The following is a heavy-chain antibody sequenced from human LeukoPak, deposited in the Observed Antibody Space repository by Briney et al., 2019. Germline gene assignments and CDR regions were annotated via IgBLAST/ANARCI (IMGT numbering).Heavy chain of an antibody. CDR3: ATSVDTALDFYY. J-gene: IGHJ4*02. Sequence: GGSLRLSCAASGFTFSDYYMSWIRQAPGKGLEWVSYISSSSTYTNYADSVKGRFTIYRDNAKNSLYLQMNSLRAEDTAVYYCATSVDTALDFYYWGQGTLVTVSS. V-gene: IGHV3-11*03. D-gene: IGHD5-18*01. CDR1: GFTFSDYY. CDR2: ISSSSTYT.